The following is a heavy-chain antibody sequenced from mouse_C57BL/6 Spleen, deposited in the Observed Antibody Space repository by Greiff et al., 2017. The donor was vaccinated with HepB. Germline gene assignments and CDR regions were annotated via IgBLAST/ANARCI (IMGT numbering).Heavy chain of an antibody. CDR1: GFSLTSYG. Sequence: QVQLKESGPGLVAPSQSLSITCTVSGFSLTSYGVHWVRQPPGKGLEWLVVIWSDGSTTYNSALKSRLSISKDNSKSQVFLKMNSLQTDDTAMYYCARHDDMDDYDAAWFAYWGQGTLVTVSA. D-gene: IGHD2-4*01. V-gene: IGHV2-6-1*01. J-gene: IGHJ3*01. CDR3: ARHDDMDDYDAAWFAY. CDR2: IWSDGST.